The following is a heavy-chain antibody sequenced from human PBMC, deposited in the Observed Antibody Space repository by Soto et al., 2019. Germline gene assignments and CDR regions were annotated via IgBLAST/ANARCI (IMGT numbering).Heavy chain of an antibody. J-gene: IGHJ6*02. CDR2: IIPIFGTA. D-gene: IGHD4-4*01. CDR3: VRVDSNSLYYYYGMDV. V-gene: IGHV1-69*13. Sequence: ASVKVSCKASGGTFSSYAISWVRQAPGQGLEWMGGIIPIFGTANYAQKFQGRVTITADESTSTAYMELSSLRSEDTAVYYCVRVDSNSLYYYYGMDVWGQGTTVTVSS. CDR1: GGTFSSYA.